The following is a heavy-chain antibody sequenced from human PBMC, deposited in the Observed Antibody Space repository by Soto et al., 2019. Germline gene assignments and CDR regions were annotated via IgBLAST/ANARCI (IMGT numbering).Heavy chain of an antibody. V-gene: IGHV3-23*01. J-gene: IGHJ4*02. CDR3: AKDSLIVVVPAAEDTFDY. CDR1: GFTFSSYA. D-gene: IGHD2-2*01. Sequence: GGSLRLSCAASGFTFSSYAMSWVRQAPGKGLEWVSAISGSGGSTYYADSVKGRFTISRDNSKNTLYLQMNSLRAEDTAVYYCAKDSLIVVVPAAEDTFDYWGQGTLVTVSS. CDR2: ISGSGGST.